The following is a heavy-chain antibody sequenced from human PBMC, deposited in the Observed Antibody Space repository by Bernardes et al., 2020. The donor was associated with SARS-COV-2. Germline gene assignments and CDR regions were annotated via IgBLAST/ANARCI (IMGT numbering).Heavy chain of an antibody. V-gene: IGHV3-74*01. CDR3: ARSTGRTYWYFDL. Sequence: GGSLRLSCAASGFTFSSYWMHWVRQAPGKGLVWVSRINSDGNSTSYADSVKGRFTISRDNAKNTLYLQMNSLRAEDTAVYYCARSTGRTYWYFDLWGRGTLGT. CDR1: GFTFSSYW. J-gene: IGHJ2*01. D-gene: IGHD1-1*01. CDR2: INSDGNST.